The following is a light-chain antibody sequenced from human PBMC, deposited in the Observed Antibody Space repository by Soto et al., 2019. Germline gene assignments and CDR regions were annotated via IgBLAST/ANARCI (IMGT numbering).Light chain of an antibody. V-gene: IGKV1-33*01. CDR1: QDISNY. Sequence: DIQMTQSPSSLSASVGDRVTITCQASQDISNYLNWYQQKPGKAPKLLIYDASNLETGVPSRFSGSGSGTAFTFTISSPQPEDIATYYCQQYDNLPRTFGGGTKVEIK. J-gene: IGKJ4*01. CDR3: QQYDNLPRT. CDR2: DAS.